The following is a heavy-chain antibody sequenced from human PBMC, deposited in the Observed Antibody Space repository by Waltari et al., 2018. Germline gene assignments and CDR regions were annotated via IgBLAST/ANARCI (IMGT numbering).Heavy chain of an antibody. CDR1: GFTFTNHW. V-gene: IGHV3-7*04. Sequence: EVQLVESGGGLVQPGGSLRLSCSGSGFTFTNHWMSWVRQAPGKGWEWWASRKQDGREKDYVDAMKGRFTISRDNAKNSLSLQMDSLRAEDTAVYFCARGVTTVEYWGQGTLVTVSS. D-gene: IGHD2-21*02. J-gene: IGHJ4*02. CDR2: RKQDGREK. CDR3: ARGVTTVEY.